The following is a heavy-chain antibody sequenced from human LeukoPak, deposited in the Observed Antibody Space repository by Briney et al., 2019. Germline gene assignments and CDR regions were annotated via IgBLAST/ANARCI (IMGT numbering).Heavy chain of an antibody. V-gene: IGHV1-46*01. CDR3: ARDQEGFDY. J-gene: IGHJ4*02. Sequence: ASVKVSCRASGYTFTSYGISWVRQAPGQGLKWMGMIYPRDGSTSYAQKFQGRVTVTRDTSTSTVHMELSGLRSEDTAVYYCARDQEGFDYWGQGTLVTVSS. CDR1: GYTFTSYG. CDR2: IYPRDGST.